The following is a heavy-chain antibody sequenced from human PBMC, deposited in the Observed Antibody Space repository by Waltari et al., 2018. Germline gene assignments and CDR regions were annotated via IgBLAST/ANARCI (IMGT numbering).Heavy chain of an antibody. V-gene: IGHV3-23*01. CDR1: GFTFSSYA. CDR3: ASLTGVVAATGRFDY. Sequence: EVQLLESGGGLVQPGGSLRLPCAASGFTFSSYAMSWVRQAPGKGLEWVSASLGSGGSTSYADAGKGRLTNSRDNAKNSLYLQMNSLRAEDPAVYYCASLTGVVAATGRFDYWGQGTLVTVSS. D-gene: IGHD2-15*01. CDR2: SLGSGGST. J-gene: IGHJ4*02.